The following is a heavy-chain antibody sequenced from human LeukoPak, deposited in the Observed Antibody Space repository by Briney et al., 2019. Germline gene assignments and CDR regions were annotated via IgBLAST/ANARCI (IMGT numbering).Heavy chain of an antibody. J-gene: IGHJ6*02. CDR3: ARERRYSSGSYYNGAYGTNV. CDR2: INWNGGST. V-gene: IGHV3-20*04. D-gene: IGHD3-10*01. Sequence: GGSLRLSCAASGFTFDDFGRSWVRQAPGKGLEWVSGINWNGGSTGYADSVKGRFTISRDNAKNSLYLQMNSLRAEDTALYYCARERRYSSGSYYNGAYGTNVSSQGTTVTVSS. CDR1: GFTFDDFG.